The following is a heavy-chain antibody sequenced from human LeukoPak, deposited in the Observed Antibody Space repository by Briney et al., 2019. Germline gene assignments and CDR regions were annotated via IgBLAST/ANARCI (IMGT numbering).Heavy chain of an antibody. CDR1: GYTFTSYG. J-gene: IGHJ6*03. CDR2: ISAYNGNT. V-gene: IGHV1-18*01. CDR3: ARGPQYQLLSYYYYMDV. D-gene: IGHD2-2*01. Sequence: ASVKVSCKGSGYTFTSYGISWGRQAPGQGLEWMGGISAYNGNTNYAQKLQGRVTMTTDTATSTPYMELRSLRSDDTAVYYCARGPQYQLLSYYYYMDVWGKGTTVTVSS.